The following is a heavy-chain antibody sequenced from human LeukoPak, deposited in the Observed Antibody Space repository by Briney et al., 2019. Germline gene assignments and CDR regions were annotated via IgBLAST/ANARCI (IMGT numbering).Heavy chain of an antibody. CDR1: GFTFNSYG. J-gene: IGHJ4*02. D-gene: IGHD5-18*01. Sequence: GALRLSCAASGFTFNSYGMHWVRQAPGKGLEWVAFIRYDGSNKYYADSVKGRFTISRDNSKNTLYLQMNSLRAEDTAVYYCAKDHRGYSYGRGTFDYWGQGTLVTVSS. V-gene: IGHV3-30*02. CDR2: IRYDGSNK. CDR3: AKDHRGYSYGRGTFDY.